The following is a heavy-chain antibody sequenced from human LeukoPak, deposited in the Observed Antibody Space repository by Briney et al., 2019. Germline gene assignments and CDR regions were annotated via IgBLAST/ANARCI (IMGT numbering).Heavy chain of an antibody. CDR2: ISYDGSDK. D-gene: IGHD5-24*01. J-gene: IGHJ4*02. CDR3: ATGYSLEMATMPD. CDR1: GFTFKLYG. V-gene: IGHV3-30*03. Sequence: GGSLRLSCAASGFTFKLYGKHCARHAPGKALEWLTGISYDGSDKYYVDSGKGRFTISKENSKNTRVLQMDSLKSEDTAVYYCATGYSLEMATMPDWGQGALVTVPS.